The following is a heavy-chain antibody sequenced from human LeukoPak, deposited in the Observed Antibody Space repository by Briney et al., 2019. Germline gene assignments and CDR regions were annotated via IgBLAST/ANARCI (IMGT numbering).Heavy chain of an antibody. D-gene: IGHD5-24*01. CDR3: AKDSLGATIDYNGMDV. V-gene: IGHV3-23*01. CDR1: GFTFSSSV. Sequence: GGSLRLSCAASGFTFSSSVMSWVRQAPGKGLEWVLGISGRGGSTYYADSVKGRFTISRDNSKDTLYLQMNSLRADDTGVYYCAKDSLGATIDYNGMDVWGQGTTVSVSS. CDR2: ISGRGGST. J-gene: IGHJ6*02.